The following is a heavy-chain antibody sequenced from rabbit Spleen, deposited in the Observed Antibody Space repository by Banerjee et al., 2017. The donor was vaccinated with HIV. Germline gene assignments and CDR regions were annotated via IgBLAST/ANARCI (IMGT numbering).Heavy chain of an antibody. J-gene: IGHJ6*01. D-gene: IGHD1-1*01. CDR2: IYAGSSNNA. V-gene: IGHV1S45*01. CDR1: GFSFNSGDD. Sequence: QQQLEESGGGLVQPGGSLTLTCKASGFSFNSGDDMCWVRQAPGKGLEWIACIYAGSSNNAYSATWAKGRFTISKTSSTTVTLQMTSLTAADTATYFCARDTSTSFSTYGMDLWGPGTLVTVS. CDR3: ARDTSTSFSTYGMDL.